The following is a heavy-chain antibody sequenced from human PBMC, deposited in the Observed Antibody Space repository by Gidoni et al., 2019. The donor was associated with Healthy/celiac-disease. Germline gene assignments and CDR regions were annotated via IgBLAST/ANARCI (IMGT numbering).Heavy chain of an antibody. CDR2: IYYSGST. Sequence: QLQLQASAPGLVKPSETLSLTCPVSGGSISSSSYYWGWIRQPPGKGLECIGSIYYSGSTYYNPSLKSRVTISVDTSKNQFSLKLSSVTAADTAVYYCERPTPDSSGYPKERYYFDYWGQGTLVTVSS. J-gene: IGHJ4*02. CDR3: ERPTPDSSGYPKERYYFDY. D-gene: IGHD3-22*01. V-gene: IGHV4-39*01. CDR1: GGSISSSSYY.